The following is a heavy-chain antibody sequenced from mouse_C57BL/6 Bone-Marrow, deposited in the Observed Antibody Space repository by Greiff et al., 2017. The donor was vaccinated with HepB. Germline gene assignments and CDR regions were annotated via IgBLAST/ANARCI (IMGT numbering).Heavy chain of an antibody. CDR1: GYTFTSYG. V-gene: IGHV1-81*01. CDR3: ARAMGLRRRAWFAY. D-gene: IGHD2-4*01. J-gene: IGHJ3*01. CDR2: IYPRSGNT. Sequence: LQESGAELARPGASVKLSCKASGYTFTSYGISWVKQRTGQGLEWIGEIYPRSGNTYYNEKFKGKATLTADKSSSTAYMEFRSLTSEDSAVYFCARAMGLRRRAWFAYWGQGTLVTVSA.